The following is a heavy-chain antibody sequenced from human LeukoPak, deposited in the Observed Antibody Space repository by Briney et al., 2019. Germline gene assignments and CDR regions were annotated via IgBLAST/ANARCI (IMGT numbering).Heavy chain of an antibody. CDR2: ISAYNGNT. J-gene: IGHJ2*01. Sequence: ASVKVSCKASGYTLTSYGISWVRQAPGQGLEWMGWISAYNGNTNYAQKLQGRVTMTTDTSTSTAYMELRSLRSDDTAVYYCARGMPHSSGWYLGAWYFDLWGRGTLVTVSS. CDR3: ARGMPHSSGWYLGAWYFDL. D-gene: IGHD6-19*01. CDR1: GYTLTSYG. V-gene: IGHV1-18*04.